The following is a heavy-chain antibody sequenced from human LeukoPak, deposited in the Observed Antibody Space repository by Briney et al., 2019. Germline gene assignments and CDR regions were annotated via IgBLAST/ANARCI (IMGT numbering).Heavy chain of an antibody. CDR1: GGSISSGDYY. J-gene: IGHJ4*02. CDR2: IYYSGST. CDR3: ARELGARGYSYGLDY. Sequence: SETLSLTCTVSGGSISSGDYYWSWIRQPPGKGLEWIGYIYYSGSTYYNPSLKSRVTISVDTSKNQFSLKLSSVTAADTAVYYCARELGARGYSYGLDYWGQGTLVTVSS. D-gene: IGHD5-18*01. V-gene: IGHV4-30-4*01.